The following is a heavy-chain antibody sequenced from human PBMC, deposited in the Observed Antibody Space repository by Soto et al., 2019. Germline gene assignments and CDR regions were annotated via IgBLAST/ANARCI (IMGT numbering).Heavy chain of an antibody. CDR1: GYTFTSYY. CDR3: ARSIGTRPRLPDY. CDR2: INLSAGST. Sequence: GASVKVSCKASGYTFTSYYMHWVRQAPGQGLEWVGLINLSAGSTTYGQMFKGRVTMTRDTSTSTVYMELNSLRSEDTAVYYCARSIGTRPRLPDYWGQGTLVTVSS. V-gene: IGHV1-46*01. J-gene: IGHJ4*02. D-gene: IGHD6-6*01.